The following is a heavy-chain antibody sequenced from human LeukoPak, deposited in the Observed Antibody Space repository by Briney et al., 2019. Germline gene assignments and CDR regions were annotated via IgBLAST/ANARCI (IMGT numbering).Heavy chain of an antibody. D-gene: IGHD3-3*01. CDR1: GGSISSSDYY. CDR2: IYYSGST. CDR3: AREGRPYYDFWSVYNTSVDY. J-gene: IGHJ4*02. Sequence: SETLSLTCTVSGGSISSSDYYWSWIRQPPGKGLEWIGYIYYSGSTYYNPSLKSRVTISVDTSKNQFSLKLSSVTAVDTAVYYCAREGRPYYDFWSVYNTSVDYWGQGTLVTVSS. V-gene: IGHV4-30-4*01.